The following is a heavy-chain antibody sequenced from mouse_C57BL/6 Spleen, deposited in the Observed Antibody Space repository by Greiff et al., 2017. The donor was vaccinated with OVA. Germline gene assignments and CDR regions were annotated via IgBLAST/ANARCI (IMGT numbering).Heavy chain of an antibody. J-gene: IGHJ4*01. D-gene: IGHD2-5*01. CDR1: GFTFSDYY. CDR3: ARAYYSNLYYAMDD. CDR2: INYDGSST. Sequence: EVKVVESEGGLVQPGSSMKLSCTASGFTFSDYYMAWVRQVPEKGLEWVANINYDGSSTYYLDSLKSRFIISRDDSKNSLYLQMSSLKSEDTATYYCARAYYSNLYYAMDDWGQGTSVTVSS. V-gene: IGHV5-16*01.